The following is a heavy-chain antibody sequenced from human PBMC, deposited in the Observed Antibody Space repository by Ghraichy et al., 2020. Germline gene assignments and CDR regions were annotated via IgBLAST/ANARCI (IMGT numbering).Heavy chain of an antibody. D-gene: IGHD6-13*01. V-gene: IGHV3-48*02. CDR1: GFTFSSYS. Sequence: GGSLRLSCAASGFTFSSYSMNWVRQAPGKGLEWVSYISSSSSTIYYADSVKGRFTISRDNAKNSLYLQMNSLRDEDTAVYYCARVGYSSSWTNRNFDYWGQGTLVTVSS. CDR3: ARVGYSSSWTNRNFDY. CDR2: ISSSSSTI. J-gene: IGHJ4*02.